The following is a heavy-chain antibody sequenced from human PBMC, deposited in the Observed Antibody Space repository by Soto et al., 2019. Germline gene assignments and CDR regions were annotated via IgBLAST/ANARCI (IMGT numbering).Heavy chain of an antibody. Sequence: QLQLQESGPGLVKPSETLSLTCIVSGGSITTSGYYWGWIRQHPGKGLEWIGSIHYSGSTYYNPSLKSRVTIAANTSINQFPQKLSAVTAADTAVYYCARHAFGRFCTGGGCHLDYWGQGTLVTVSS. CDR2: IHYSGST. V-gene: IGHV4-39*01. CDR1: GGSITTSGYY. CDR3: ARHAFGRFCTGGGCHLDY. J-gene: IGHJ4*02. D-gene: IGHD2-8*02.